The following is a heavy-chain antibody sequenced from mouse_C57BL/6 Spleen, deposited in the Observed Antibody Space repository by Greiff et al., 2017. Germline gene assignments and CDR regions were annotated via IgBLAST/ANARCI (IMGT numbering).Heavy chain of an antibody. CDR3: ARSGVDYYFDY. CDR2: INPGSGGT. D-gene: IGHD1-1*01. V-gene: IGHV1-54*01. CDR1: GYAFTNYL. Sequence: LVESGAELVRPGTSVKVSCKASGYAFTNYLIEWVKQRPGQGLEWIGVINPGSGGTNYNEKFKGKATLTADKSSSTAYMQLSSLTSEDSAVYFCARSGVDYYFDYWGQGTTLTVSS. J-gene: IGHJ2*01.